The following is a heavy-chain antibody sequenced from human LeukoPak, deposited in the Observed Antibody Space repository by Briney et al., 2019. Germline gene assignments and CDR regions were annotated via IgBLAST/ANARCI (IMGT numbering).Heavy chain of an antibody. J-gene: IGHJ5*02. D-gene: IGHD2-8*01. Sequence: SETLSLTCSVSGGSISSYSWSWVRQPPGKGLEWIGHISYSGSTNYNPSLKSRVTISVDTYKHQFSLKVSSVTAADTAVYYCARECYTALRSWGQGTLVTVSS. CDR3: ARECYTALRS. CDR2: ISYSGST. CDR1: GGSISSYS. V-gene: IGHV4-59*13.